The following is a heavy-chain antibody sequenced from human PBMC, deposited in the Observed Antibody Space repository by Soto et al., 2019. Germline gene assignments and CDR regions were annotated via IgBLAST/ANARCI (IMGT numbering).Heavy chain of an antibody. J-gene: IGHJ1*01. Sequence: EVNLLESGGGVVQPGESLRISCVGSGFTFKNYAMTWVRQAPGKGLEWVSGTTGSGANKHYADSVRGRFTISRDNSKKTLYLEMKSLRVEDTAVYYCAKDGDFGEDGPAEYFEHWGQGTLVTVS. CDR2: TTGSGANK. CDR3: AKDGDFGEDGPAEYFEH. V-gene: IGHV3-23*01. CDR1: GFTFKNYA. D-gene: IGHD4-17*01.